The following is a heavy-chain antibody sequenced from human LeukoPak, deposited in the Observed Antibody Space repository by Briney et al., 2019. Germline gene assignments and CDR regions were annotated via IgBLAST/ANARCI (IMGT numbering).Heavy chain of an antibody. J-gene: IGHJ4*02. Sequence: PGGSLRLSCAVSGLTFSSSWMDWVRQAPGKGLEWVASINPDGNKKYSADSVKGRFTISRDNAKNSLYLQMNSLRAEDTAVYYCARRRYYDSSGYYYFDYWGQGTLVTVSS. CDR3: ARRRYYDSSGYYYFDY. CDR1: GLTFSSSW. V-gene: IGHV3-7*01. D-gene: IGHD3-22*01. CDR2: INPDGNKK.